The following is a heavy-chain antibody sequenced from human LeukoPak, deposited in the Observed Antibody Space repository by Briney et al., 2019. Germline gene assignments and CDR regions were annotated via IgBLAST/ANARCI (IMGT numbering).Heavy chain of an antibody. CDR2: IRYDGSNK. CDR1: GFTFSSYG. D-gene: IGHD1-14*01. CDR3: ARSKETEGYYYYYMDV. J-gene: IGHJ6*03. Sequence: GGSLRLSCAASGFTFSSYGMHWVRQAPGKGLEWVAFIRYDGSNKYYADSVKGRFTISRDNSKNTLYLQMNSLRAEDTAVYYCARSKETEGYYYYYMDVWGKGTTVTVSS. V-gene: IGHV3-30*02.